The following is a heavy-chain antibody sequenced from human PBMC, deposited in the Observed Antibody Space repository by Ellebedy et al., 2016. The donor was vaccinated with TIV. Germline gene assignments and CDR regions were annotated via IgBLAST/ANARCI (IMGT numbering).Heavy chain of an antibody. D-gene: IGHD6-6*01. CDR2: ISSSSSTI. Sequence: PGGSLRLSCAASGFTFSSYSMNWVRQAPGKGLEWVSYISSSSSTIYYADSVKGRFTISRDNAKNSLYLQMNSLRAEDTAVYYCARDTGGIAARRASLDPWGQGTLVTVSS. CDR1: GFTFSSYS. V-gene: IGHV3-48*01. J-gene: IGHJ5*02. CDR3: ARDTGGIAARRASLDP.